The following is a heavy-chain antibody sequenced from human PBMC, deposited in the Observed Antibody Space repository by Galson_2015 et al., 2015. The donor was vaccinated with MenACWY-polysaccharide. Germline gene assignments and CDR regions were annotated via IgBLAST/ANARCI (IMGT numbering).Heavy chain of an antibody. CDR1: GGSFSGYY. CDR2: MNHSGST. V-gene: IGHV4-34*01. Sequence: SETLSLTCAVYGGSFSGYYRSWIRQPPGKGLEWIGEMNHSGSTNCNPSLKSRVTISVDTSKNQFSLRLTSVTAADTAVYYCARGVGARSRFGLWGQGTLVSVSS. D-gene: IGHD1-26*01. CDR3: ARGVGARSRFGL. J-gene: IGHJ5*02.